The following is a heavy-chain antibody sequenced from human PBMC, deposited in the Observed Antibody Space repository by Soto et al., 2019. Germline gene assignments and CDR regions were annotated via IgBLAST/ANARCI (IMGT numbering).Heavy chain of an antibody. CDR3: ASLYQAVVVPAAIPSNGMDV. V-gene: IGHV1-69*13. CDR2: IIPIFGTA. D-gene: IGHD2-2*01. Sequence: ASVKVSCKASGGTFSSYAISWVRQAPGQGLEWMGGIIPIFGTANYAQKFQGRVTITADESTSTAYMELSSLRSEDTAVYYCASLYQAVVVPAAIPSNGMDVWGQGTTVTVSS. CDR1: GGTFSSYA. J-gene: IGHJ6*02.